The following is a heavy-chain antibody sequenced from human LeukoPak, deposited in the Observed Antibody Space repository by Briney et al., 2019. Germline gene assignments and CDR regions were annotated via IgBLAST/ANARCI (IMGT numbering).Heavy chain of an antibody. Sequence: PGGSLRLSCAASGFIFSTYRMSWVRQAPGNGLEWVSLINDSGRRTYYADSVKGRFTISRDNSKNTLSLQMNSLRAEDTAVYYCAKALYGGHDYWGQGTLVTVSS. CDR2: INDSGRRT. J-gene: IGHJ4*02. CDR3: AKALYGGHDY. V-gene: IGHV3-23*01. D-gene: IGHD4-23*01. CDR1: GFIFSTYR.